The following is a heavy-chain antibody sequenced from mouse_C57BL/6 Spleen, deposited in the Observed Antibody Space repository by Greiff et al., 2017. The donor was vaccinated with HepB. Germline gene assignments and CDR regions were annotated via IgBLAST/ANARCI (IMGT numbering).Heavy chain of an antibody. D-gene: IGHD1-1*01. Sequence: VHVKQSGAELVKPGASVKLSCTASGFNIKDYYMHWVKQRTEQGLEWIGRIDPEDGETKYAPKFQGKATITADTSSNTADLQLRSLTSADTAVYYCARAGSSYWYFDVWGTGTTVTVSS. CDR3: ARAGSSYWYFDV. CDR1: GFNIKDYY. J-gene: IGHJ1*03. V-gene: IGHV14-2*01. CDR2: IDPEDGET.